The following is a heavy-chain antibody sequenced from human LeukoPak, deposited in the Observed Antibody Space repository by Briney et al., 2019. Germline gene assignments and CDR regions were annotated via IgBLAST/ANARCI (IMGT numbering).Heavy chain of an antibody. CDR3: ARAVVTAIGAFDI. J-gene: IGHJ3*02. CDR2: ISSSSSYI. V-gene: IGHV3-21*01. D-gene: IGHD2-21*02. CDR1: GFTFSSYS. Sequence: PGGSLRLSCAASGFTFSSYSMNWVRQAPGKGLEWVSSISSSSSYIYYADSVKGRFTISRDNAKNSLYLQMNSLRAEDTAVYYCARAVVTAIGAFDIWGQGTMVTVSS.